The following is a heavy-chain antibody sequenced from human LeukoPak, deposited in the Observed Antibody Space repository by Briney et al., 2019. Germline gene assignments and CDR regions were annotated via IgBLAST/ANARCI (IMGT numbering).Heavy chain of an antibody. V-gene: IGHV4-34*01. CDR3: APIYGDYSDFDS. CDR1: GGSLSSWY. CDR2: MTHDGRT. J-gene: IGHJ4*02. Sequence: SETLSLTCAVYGGSLSSWYWSWVRQPPGKGLEWIGEMTHDGRTNYNPSLKSRVSMSVDTSKNQFSLKLSSAAAADTAVYYCAPIYGDYSDFDSWGQGTLVTVSS. D-gene: IGHD4-17*01.